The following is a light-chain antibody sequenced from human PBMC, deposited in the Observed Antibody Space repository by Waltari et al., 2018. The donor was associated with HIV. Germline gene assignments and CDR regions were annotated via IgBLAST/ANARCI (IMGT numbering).Light chain of an antibody. J-gene: IGLJ2*01. V-gene: IGLV3-1*01. CDR1: QLGDKF. CDR2: QDS. Sequence: SYELTQPPSVSVSPGQTASITCSGDQLGDKFVCWYQQRPGQPPVLVMYQDSKRPSGIPGRFSGSNSGNTATLTITGIQSMDEADYYCQAWDRSVVFGGGTKLTVL. CDR3: QAWDRSVV.